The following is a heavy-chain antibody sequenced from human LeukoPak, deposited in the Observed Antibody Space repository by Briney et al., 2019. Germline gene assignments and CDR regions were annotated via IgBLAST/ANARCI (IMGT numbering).Heavy chain of an antibody. D-gene: IGHD3-16*01. J-gene: IGHJ6*02. CDR3: ARVKIMSYYCGMDV. Sequence: SETLSLTCTVSGGSISSYFWSWIRQPPGKGLEWIGYIYYSGSANYNPSLKSRVTISVDTSKNQFSLKLSSVTAADTAVYYCARVKIMSYYCGMDVWGQGTTVTVSS. CDR1: GGSISSYF. V-gene: IGHV4-59*01. CDR2: IYYSGSA.